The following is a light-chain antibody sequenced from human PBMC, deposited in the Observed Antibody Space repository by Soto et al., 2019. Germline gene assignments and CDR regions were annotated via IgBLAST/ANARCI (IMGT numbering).Light chain of an antibody. CDR3: QQYGSSPPYT. CDR2: AAS. Sequence: DIQMTQSPSSLSASVGDRVTITCRASQSISSYLNWYQQKPGKAPKLLIYAASSLQSGVPSRFSGSGSGTDFTLTINRVEPEDFAVYYCQQYGSSPPYTFGQGTTLEI. J-gene: IGKJ2*01. CDR1: QSISSY. V-gene: IGKV1-39*01.